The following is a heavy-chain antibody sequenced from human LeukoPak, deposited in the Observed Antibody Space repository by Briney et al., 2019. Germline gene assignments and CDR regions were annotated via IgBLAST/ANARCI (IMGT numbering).Heavy chain of an antibody. V-gene: IGHV4-61*02. J-gene: IGHJ4*02. CDR2: IYTSGST. CDR3: ARGSYGGYHYFDY. Sequence: SETLSLTCTVSGGSISSGSYYWSWIRQPAGKGLEWIGRIYTSGSTNYNPSLKSRVTISVDTSKNQFSLKLSSVTAADTAVYYCARGSYGGYHYFDYWGQGTLVTVSS. CDR1: GGSISSGSYY. D-gene: IGHD4-17*01.